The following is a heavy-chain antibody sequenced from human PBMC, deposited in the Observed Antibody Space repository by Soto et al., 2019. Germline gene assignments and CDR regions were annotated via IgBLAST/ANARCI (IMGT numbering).Heavy chain of an antibody. CDR3: ARLDYGGYYAMDV. Sequence: QVQLQESGPGLVKPSETLSLTCTVSGGSISSHSWNWIRQPPGKGLEWIGYIYYSGSTNYNPSLKSRVTMSVDTSKNQCSLRLSSVTAADTAVYYCARLDYGGYYAMDVWGQGTTVTVS. J-gene: IGHJ6*02. V-gene: IGHV4-59*08. CDR1: GGSISSHS. D-gene: IGHD4-17*01. CDR2: IYYSGST.